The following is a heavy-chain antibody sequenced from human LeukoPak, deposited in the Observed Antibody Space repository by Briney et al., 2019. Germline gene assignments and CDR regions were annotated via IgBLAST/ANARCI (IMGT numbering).Heavy chain of an antibody. CDR3: ARDNKDYYYMDV. CDR2: IYYTGST. CDR1: GGSISTYY. J-gene: IGHJ6*03. Sequence: SETLSLTCTVSGGSISTYYWSWIRQPPGKGLEWIGYIYYTGSTSYNPSLKSRVTMSLDASKNQFSLELNSVTPADTAVYYCARDNKDYYYMDVWGKGTTVTISS. V-gene: IGHV4-59*01. D-gene: IGHD2/OR15-2a*01.